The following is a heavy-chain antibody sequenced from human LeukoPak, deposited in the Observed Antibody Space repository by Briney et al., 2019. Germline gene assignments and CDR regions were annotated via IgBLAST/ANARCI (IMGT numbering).Heavy chain of an antibody. V-gene: IGHV1-18*01. CDR2: ISPYNGNT. CDR3: ARGRPNSSGYYYNWLDP. D-gene: IGHD3-22*01. CDR1: GYTFTSYG. Sequence: GAAVKVSCKASGYTFTSYGISRVRQAPGQGLEWMGWISPYNGNTNYAQNPQGRVTMTTDTSTSTAYMELRSLRSDDTAVYYCARGRPNSSGYYYNWLDPWGQGTLVTVSS. J-gene: IGHJ5*02.